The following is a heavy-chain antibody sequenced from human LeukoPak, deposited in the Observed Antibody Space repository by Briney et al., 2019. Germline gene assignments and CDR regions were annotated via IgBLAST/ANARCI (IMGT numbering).Heavy chain of an antibody. CDR3: ARAAVAGEYYFDY. CDR2: IIPIFGTA. V-gene: IGHV1-69*05. Sequence: AASVTVSCKASGGTFSSYAISWVRQAPGQGLEWMGGIIPIFGTANYAQKFQGRVTITTDESTSTAYMELSSLRSEDTAVYYCARAAVAGEYYFDYWGQGTLVTVSS. J-gene: IGHJ4*02. CDR1: GGTFSSYA. D-gene: IGHD6-19*01.